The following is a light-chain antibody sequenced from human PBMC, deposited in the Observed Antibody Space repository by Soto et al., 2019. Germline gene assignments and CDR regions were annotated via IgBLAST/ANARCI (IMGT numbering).Light chain of an antibody. Sequence: DIVWTQSPATLSLSPGERSTLSCRASQTVSSYLLWYQQKPGQAPRLLIYGASSRATGIPDRFSGSGSGTDFTLTISRLEPEDFAVYYCHQYDSWTFGQGTKVDIK. V-gene: IGKV3-20*01. J-gene: IGKJ1*01. CDR3: HQYDSWT. CDR1: QTVSSY. CDR2: GAS.